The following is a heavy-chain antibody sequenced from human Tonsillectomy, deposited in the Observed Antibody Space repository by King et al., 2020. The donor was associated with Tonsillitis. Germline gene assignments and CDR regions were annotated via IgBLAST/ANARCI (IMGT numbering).Heavy chain of an antibody. CDR1: GGTFSSYA. CDR2: IIPIFGTP. V-gene: IGHV1-69*01. Sequence: QLVQSGAEVKKPGSSVKVSCKASGGTFSSYAISWVRQAPGQGLEWMGGIIPIFGTPNYAQKFQGRVTITADESTNTAYMELSSLRSEDTAVYYCARGTTYYDFWSGYEDWYFDLWGRGTLVTVSS. CDR3: ARGTTYYDFWSGYEDWYFDL. J-gene: IGHJ2*01. D-gene: IGHD3-3*01.